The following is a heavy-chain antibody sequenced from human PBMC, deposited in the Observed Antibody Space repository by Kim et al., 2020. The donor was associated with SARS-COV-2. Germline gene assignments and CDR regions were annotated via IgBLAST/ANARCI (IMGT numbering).Heavy chain of an antibody. CDR3: ARRDDILTGFDY. J-gene: IGHJ4*02. Sequence: YSNPSLKSRVTISVATSKNQFSLKLSSVTAADTAVYYCARRDDILTGFDYWGQGTLVTVSS. D-gene: IGHD3-9*01. V-gene: IGHV4-31*02.